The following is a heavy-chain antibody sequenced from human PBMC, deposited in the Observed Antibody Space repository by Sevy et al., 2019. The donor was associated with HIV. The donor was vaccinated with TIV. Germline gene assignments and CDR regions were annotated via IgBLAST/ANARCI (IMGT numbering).Heavy chain of an antibody. D-gene: IGHD3-16*02. V-gene: IGHV4-59*01. Sequence: LSLTCTVSGGSISSYYWSWIRQPPGKGLEWIGYIYYSGSTNYNPSLKSRVTISVDTSKNQFSLKLSSVTAADTAVYYCARSGDYIWGSYRYYFDYWGQGTLVTVSS. J-gene: IGHJ4*02. CDR2: IYYSGST. CDR3: ARSGDYIWGSYRYYFDY. CDR1: GGSISSYY.